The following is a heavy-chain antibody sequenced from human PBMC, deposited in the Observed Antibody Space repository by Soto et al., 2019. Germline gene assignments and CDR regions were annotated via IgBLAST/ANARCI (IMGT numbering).Heavy chain of an antibody. CDR3: ARDASGDILTGYRDAFDI. V-gene: IGHV3-53*01. Sequence: GGSLRLSCAASGFTVSSNYMSWVRQAPGKGLEWVSVIYSGGSTYYADSVKGRFTISRDNSKNTLYLQMNSLRAEDTAVYYCARDASGDILTGYRDAFDIWGQGTSVTV. CDR1: GFTVSSNY. D-gene: IGHD3-9*01. J-gene: IGHJ3*02. CDR2: IYSGGST.